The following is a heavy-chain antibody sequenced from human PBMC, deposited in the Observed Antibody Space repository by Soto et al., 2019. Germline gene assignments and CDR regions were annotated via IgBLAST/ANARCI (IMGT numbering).Heavy chain of an antibody. CDR2: VYVTGAV. Sequence: LSLTCSVSGAALNSGNYYWSWIRQVPGKSLEWIGHVYVTGAVDYNPSLSDRITISQDTSERQFSLNLRLVTAADTAVYYCARLRIATNNYKWFDPWGQGTLVTVSS. J-gene: IGHJ5*02. CDR1: GAALNSGNYY. CDR3: ARLRIATNNYKWFDP. V-gene: IGHV4-31*03. D-gene: IGHD2-21*01.